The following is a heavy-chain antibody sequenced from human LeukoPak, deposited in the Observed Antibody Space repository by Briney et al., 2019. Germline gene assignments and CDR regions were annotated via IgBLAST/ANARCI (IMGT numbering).Heavy chain of an antibody. CDR3: ARVWYSSSWPKPGTYYFDF. CDR2: IYSSGGT. J-gene: IGHJ4*02. Sequence: PGGSLRLSCAASGFTFSDYYLSWIRQAPGKGLEWVSLIYSSGGTYYADSVKGRFTFSRDSSKNTLYLQMNSLRAEDTAVYYCARVWYSSSWPKPGTYYFDFWGQGTLVTVSS. D-gene: IGHD6-13*01. CDR1: GFTFSDYY. V-gene: IGHV3-66*01.